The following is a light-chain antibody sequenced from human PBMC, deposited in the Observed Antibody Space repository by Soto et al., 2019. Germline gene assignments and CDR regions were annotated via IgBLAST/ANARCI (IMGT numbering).Light chain of an antibody. CDR2: DAS. CDR3: KQRSNWPPT. CDR1: QSVSSY. Sequence: EIVLTQSPATLSLSPGERATLSCRASQSVSSYLACYQQNPGQAPRLLIYDASNRATGIPARFSGSGSGTDFPLTISSLEPEDFAVYYCKQRSNWPPTFGQGTKLEIK. V-gene: IGKV3-11*01. J-gene: IGKJ2*01.